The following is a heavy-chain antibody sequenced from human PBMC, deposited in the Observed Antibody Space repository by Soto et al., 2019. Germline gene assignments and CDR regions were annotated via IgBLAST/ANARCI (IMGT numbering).Heavy chain of an antibody. D-gene: IGHD7-27*01. CDR2: ISGNSDYS. Sequence: GGSLRLPCVGSGFTFSTYAMTWVRQAPGKGLEWVSGISGNSDYSYYADSVKGRFTISRDRSKNTLYLLMNSLRAEDMARYFCAKARGYTGDYPYYYGMDVWGQGTTVTVSS. J-gene: IGHJ6*02. V-gene: IGHV3-23*01. CDR1: GFTFSTYA. CDR3: AKARGYTGDYPYYYGMDV.